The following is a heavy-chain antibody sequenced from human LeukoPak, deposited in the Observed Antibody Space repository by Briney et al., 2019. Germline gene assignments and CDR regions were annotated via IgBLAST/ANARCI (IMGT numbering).Heavy chain of an antibody. CDR1: GFTFDDYA. CDR2: ISWNSGSI. D-gene: IGHD3-22*01. Sequence: GGSLRLSCAASGFTFDDYAMLWVRQAPGKGLEWVSGISWNSGSIDYADSVKGRFTISRDNAKNSLYLQMNSLRTEDTAFYYCAKDATSGVYSLDCWGQGTLVTVSS. CDR3: AKDATSGVYSLDC. J-gene: IGHJ4*02. V-gene: IGHV3-9*01.